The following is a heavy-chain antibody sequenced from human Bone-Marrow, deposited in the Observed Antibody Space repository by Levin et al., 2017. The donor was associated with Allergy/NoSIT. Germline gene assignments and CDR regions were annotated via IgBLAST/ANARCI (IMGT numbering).Heavy chain of an antibody. J-gene: IGHJ4*02. CDR1: GYPLSDLS. CDR3: TTLTVTGPSYFDS. D-gene: IGHD4-17*01. V-gene: IGHV1-24*01. CDR2: FNPEEDKT. Sequence: ASVKVSCKVSGYPLSDLSLHWVRQAPGKGLEWMAGFNPEEDKTIYAQKFQGRVTLTEDTASDTAYMELSSLTSEDTGLYYCTTLTVTGPSYFDSWGLGTLVTVSS.